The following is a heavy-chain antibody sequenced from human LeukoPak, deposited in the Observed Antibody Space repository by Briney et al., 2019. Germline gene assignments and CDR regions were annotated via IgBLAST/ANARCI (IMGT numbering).Heavy chain of an antibody. CDR3: ARGSCGGDCYLGAEYFQH. CDR2: ISSSSSTI. J-gene: IGHJ1*01. D-gene: IGHD2-21*02. V-gene: IGHV3-48*01. CDR1: GVTFSSYS. Sequence: GGSLRLSCAISGVTFSSYSMNWVRQAPGKGLEWVSYISSSSSTICYAGSVEGRFTISRDNAKNSLYLQMNSLRAEDTAVYYCARGSCGGDCYLGAEYFQHWGQGTLVTVSS.